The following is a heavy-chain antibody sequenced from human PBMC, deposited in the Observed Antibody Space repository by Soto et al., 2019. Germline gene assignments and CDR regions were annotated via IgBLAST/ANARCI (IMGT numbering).Heavy chain of an antibody. Sequence: QVQLQESGPGLVKPSETLSLTCSVSDGSVNSGNYYWSWIRQPPGKGLEWIGHIYYIGTTNYNPLPKSRVTISVDTSNNQSSLKVTSVPAADPAVYFCAREEKQLSRYGGDFDYWGQGILVTVSS. CDR2: IYYIGTT. D-gene: IGHD3-16*01. CDR1: DGSVNSGNYY. CDR3: AREEKQLSRYGGDFDY. V-gene: IGHV4-61*01. J-gene: IGHJ4*02.